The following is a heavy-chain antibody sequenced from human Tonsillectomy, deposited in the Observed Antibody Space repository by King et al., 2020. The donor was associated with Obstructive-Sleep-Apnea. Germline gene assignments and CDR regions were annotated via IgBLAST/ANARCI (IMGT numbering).Heavy chain of an antibody. CDR1: GDSISSISHY. J-gene: IGHJ5*02. CDR3: ARHPAVAGIQARFDP. Sequence: QLQESGPGVVKPSETLSLTCTVSGDSISSISHYWGWIRQAPGKGLEWIGSMYSSGRTYYNPSLKNRVTISVDTSKNQLSLKLRSVTAADTALFYCARHPAVAGIQARFDPWGQGTLVTVSS. D-gene: IGHD6-19*01. V-gene: IGHV4-39*01. CDR2: MYSSGRT.